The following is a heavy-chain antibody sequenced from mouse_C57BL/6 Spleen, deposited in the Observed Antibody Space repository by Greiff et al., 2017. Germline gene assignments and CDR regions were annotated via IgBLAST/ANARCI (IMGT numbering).Heavy chain of an antibody. V-gene: IGHV1-26*01. D-gene: IGHD2-4*01. CDR1: GYTFTDYY. CDR2: INPNNGGT. J-gene: IGHJ2*01. CDR3: ARFRYDYEGLY. Sequence: VQLQQSGPELVKPGASVKISCKASGYTFTDYYMNWVKQSHGKSLEWIGDINPNNGGTSYNQKFKGKATLTVDKSSSTAYMELRSLTSEDSAVYYCARFRYDYEGLYWGQGTTLTVSS.